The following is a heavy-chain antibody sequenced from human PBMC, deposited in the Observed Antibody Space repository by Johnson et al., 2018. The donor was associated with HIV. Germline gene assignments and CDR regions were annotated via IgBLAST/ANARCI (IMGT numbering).Heavy chain of an antibody. CDR2: IGDSGSTI. V-gene: IGHV3-11*04. D-gene: IGHD3-9*01. J-gene: IGHJ3*02. Sequence: QVQLVESGGGLVKPGGSLRLSCAASGFTFSDYYMSWIRQTPGKGLEWVSYIGDSGSTIYYADSVKGRFTISRDNSKNTVYLQMNSLRAEDKAVYYCARVLGGFDAFDIWGQGTMVTVSP. CDR3: ARVLGGFDAFDI. CDR1: GFTFSDYY.